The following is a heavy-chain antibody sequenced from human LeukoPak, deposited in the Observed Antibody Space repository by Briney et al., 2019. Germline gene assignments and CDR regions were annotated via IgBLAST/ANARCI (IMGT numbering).Heavy chain of an antibody. Sequence: GSSLRLSCSASGFTFSTYSIHWVRRAPGKGLEWVAVLSYDGSTKYFAESVKGRFAISRDNSQNTLYLQLNNLTAEDTAVYYCTRVRVPSRVLLPYFDYWGQGTLVTVSS. J-gene: IGHJ4*02. CDR1: GFTFSTYS. CDR2: LSYDGSTK. V-gene: IGHV3-30*01. CDR3: TRVRVPSRVLLPYFDY. D-gene: IGHD3-10*01.